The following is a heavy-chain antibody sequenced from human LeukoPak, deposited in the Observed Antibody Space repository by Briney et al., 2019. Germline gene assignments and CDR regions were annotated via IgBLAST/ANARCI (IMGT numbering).Heavy chain of an antibody. CDR3: ARRQGCSSTSCLPDY. V-gene: IGHV5-51*01. J-gene: IGHJ4*02. Sequence: GESLKISCYSSGYSFSTYWIGLGRQSPGKGLGGRGSIYHGGSDTRYSHSLQGQGTMTADKSINTAYLQWSSLQASDNAMYYCARRQGCSSTSCLPDYWGQGTLVTVSS. CDR2: IYHGGSDT. D-gene: IGHD2-2*01. CDR1: GYSFSTYW.